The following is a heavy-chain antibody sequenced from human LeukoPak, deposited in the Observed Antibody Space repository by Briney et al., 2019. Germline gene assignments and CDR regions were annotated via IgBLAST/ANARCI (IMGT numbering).Heavy chain of an antibody. D-gene: IGHD4-17*01. V-gene: IGHV3-9*03. Sequence: GGSLRLSCAASGFTFDDYAMHWVRQAPGKGLEWDSGISWNSGSIGYADSVKGRFTISRDNAKNSLYLQMNSLRAEDMALYYCAKALYGDYFSLDYWGQGTLVTVSS. CDR3: AKALYGDYFSLDY. CDR1: GFTFDDYA. CDR2: ISWNSGSI. J-gene: IGHJ4*02.